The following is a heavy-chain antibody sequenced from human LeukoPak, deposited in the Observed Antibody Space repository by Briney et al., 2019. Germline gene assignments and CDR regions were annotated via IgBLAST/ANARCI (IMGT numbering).Heavy chain of an antibody. CDR2: IYAPGDT. V-gene: IGHV4-61*02. Sequence: SQTLSLTCSVSGGSISSDRYYWSWIRQPAGKGLEWIGRIYAPGDTKYDPSLQSRVTISGDTSKNQISLKLASVTAADTAVYYCAREYYASGSNGAFDYWSQGILVTVSS. D-gene: IGHD3-10*01. CDR1: GGSISSDRYY. CDR3: AREYYASGSNGAFDY. J-gene: IGHJ4*02.